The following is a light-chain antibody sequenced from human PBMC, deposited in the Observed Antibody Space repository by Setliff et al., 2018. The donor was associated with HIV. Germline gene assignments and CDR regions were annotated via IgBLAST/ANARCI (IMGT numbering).Light chain of an antibody. CDR2: DVS. CDR3: YSYTNSRTLV. J-gene: IGLJ3*02. CDR1: SSDIGAYNF. Sequence: ALAQPASVSGSPRQSITISCTGTSSDIGAYNFVSWYQQHPGKAPKLMIHDVSNRPSGVSNRFSGSKSGNTASLTISDLQADDEADYYCYSYTNSRTLVFGGGTKVTVL. V-gene: IGLV2-14*03.